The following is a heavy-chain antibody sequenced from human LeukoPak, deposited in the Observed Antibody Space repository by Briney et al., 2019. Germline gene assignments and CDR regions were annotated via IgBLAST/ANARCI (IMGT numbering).Heavy chain of an antibody. V-gene: IGHV3-23*01. CDR2: IRGGGFSR. D-gene: IGHD2-15*01. Sequence: GGSLRLSCVVSGFSLRTYAMSWVRQAPGKGLEWVTTIRGGGFSRYYADSVKGRVSISRGDSKNTVSLEVDNLGVEDTAIYYCAKHKGGGLGNDAFDMWGPGTMLIVSS. J-gene: IGHJ3*02. CDR1: GFSLRTYA. CDR3: AKHKGGGLGNDAFDM.